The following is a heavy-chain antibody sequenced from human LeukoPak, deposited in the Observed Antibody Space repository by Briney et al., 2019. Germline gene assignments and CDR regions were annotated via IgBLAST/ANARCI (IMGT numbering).Heavy chain of an antibody. CDR1: GYSFTNYA. Sequence: ASVKVSCKASGYSFTNYAMNWVRQAPGQGLEWMGWINTDTGNPTYAQGFTGRFVFSLDTSVSTVYLQISSLKAEDTALYYCARNQYCSSTNCYGGRGALDFWGQGTLLTVSS. V-gene: IGHV7-4-1*02. J-gene: IGHJ4*02. CDR3: ARNQYCSSTNCYGGRGALDF. D-gene: IGHD2-2*01. CDR2: INTDTGNP.